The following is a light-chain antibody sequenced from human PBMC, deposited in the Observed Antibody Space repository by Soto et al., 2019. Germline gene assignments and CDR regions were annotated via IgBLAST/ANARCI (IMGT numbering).Light chain of an antibody. CDR1: QTVATN. V-gene: IGKV3D-15*01. J-gene: IGKJ1*01. CDR2: HAS. CDR3: QQYNQWPPWT. Sequence: EIVMTQSAATLSVSPGERGTLSWRASQTVATNLAWYQQKPVQAPRLLIYHASTRATGIPARFSGSGSGTEFTLTISSLQSEDFAVYYCQQYNQWPPWTFGQGTKVDIK.